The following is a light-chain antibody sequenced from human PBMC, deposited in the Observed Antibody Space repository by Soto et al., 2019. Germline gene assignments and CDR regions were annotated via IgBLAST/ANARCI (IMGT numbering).Light chain of an antibody. CDR2: SAS. CDR1: QSIDNY. J-gene: IGKJ4*01. Sequence: DIQMTQSPSSLSASVGDRVTITCRASQSIDNYLNWYQQKSGKAPQLLIYSASHLQSGVPSRFSGGGYGTDFILTISSLQPGDSAIYFCQQSITAPLTFGGGTKVEIK. V-gene: IGKV1-39*01. CDR3: QQSITAPLT.